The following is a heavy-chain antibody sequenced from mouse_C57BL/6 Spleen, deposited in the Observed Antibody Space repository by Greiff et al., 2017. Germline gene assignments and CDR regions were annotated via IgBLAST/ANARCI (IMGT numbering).Heavy chain of an antibody. D-gene: IGHD2-4*01. J-gene: IGHJ3*01. Sequence: VKLMESGAELVRPGASVTLSCKASGYTFTDYEMHWVKQTPVHGLEWIGAIDPETGGTAYNQKFKGKAILTADKSSSTAYMELRSLTSEDSAVYYCRVDYDGGAYWGQGTLVTVSA. CDR3: RVDYDGGAY. V-gene: IGHV1-15*01. CDR1: GYTFTDYE. CDR2: IDPETGGT.